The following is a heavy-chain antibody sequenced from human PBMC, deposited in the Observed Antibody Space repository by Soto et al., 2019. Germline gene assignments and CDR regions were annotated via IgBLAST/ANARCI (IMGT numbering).Heavy chain of an antibody. CDR2: ISGSGGST. D-gene: IGHD1-7*01. CDR3: AKEELELRYYYGMDV. CDR1: GFTFSSYA. J-gene: IGHJ6*02. Sequence: AGGSLRLSCAASGFTFSSYAMSWVRQAPGKGLEWVSAISGSGGSTYYADSVKDRFTISRDNSKNTLYLQMNSLRAEDTAVYYCAKEELELRYYYGMDVWGQGTTVTVSS. V-gene: IGHV3-23*01.